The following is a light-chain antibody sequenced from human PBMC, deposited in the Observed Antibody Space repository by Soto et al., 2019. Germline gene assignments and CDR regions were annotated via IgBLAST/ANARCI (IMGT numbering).Light chain of an antibody. J-gene: IGKJ1*01. CDR2: DAS. V-gene: IGKV3-11*01. CDR1: QSVRSN. Sequence: EIVLTQSPATLSLSPGERATLSCRASQSVRSNLAWYHHKPGPSPRLLIYDASNRATGIPGRFSGSGSGTAFTLTIRNLEPEDFAVYYCQQRDNWPWTFGQGAKVEIK. CDR3: QQRDNWPWT.